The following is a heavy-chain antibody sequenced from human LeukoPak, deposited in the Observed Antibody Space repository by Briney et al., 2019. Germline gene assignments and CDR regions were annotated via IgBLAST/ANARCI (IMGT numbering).Heavy chain of an antibody. V-gene: IGHV1-2*02. CDR3: ARGSLLTMVRGRIDY. Sequence: ASVKVSCKASGYTLTGYYMHWVRQAPGQGLEWMGWINPNSGGTNYAQKFQGRVTMTRDTSISTAYMELSRLRSDDTAVYYCARGSLLTMVRGRIDYWGQGTLVTVSS. CDR2: INPNSGGT. CDR1: GYTLTGYY. J-gene: IGHJ4*02. D-gene: IGHD3-10*01.